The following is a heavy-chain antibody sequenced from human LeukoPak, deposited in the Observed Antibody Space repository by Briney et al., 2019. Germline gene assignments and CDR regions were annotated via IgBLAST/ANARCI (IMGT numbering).Heavy chain of an antibody. CDR3: ARDARVATAADY. D-gene: IGHD5-18*01. V-gene: IGHV4-39*07. CDR1: GGSISSSSYY. CDR2: IYYSGST. J-gene: IGHJ4*02. Sequence: PSETLSLTCTVSGGSISSSSYYWGWIRQPPGKGLEWIGSIYYSGSTYYNPSLKSRVTISVDTSKNQFSLKLSSVTAADTAVYYCARDARVATAADYWGQGTLVTVPS.